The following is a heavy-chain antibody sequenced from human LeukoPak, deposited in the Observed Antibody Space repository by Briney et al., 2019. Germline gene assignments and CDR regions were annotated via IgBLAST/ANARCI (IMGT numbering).Heavy chain of an antibody. CDR3: ARVWMTTVVSAYYYGMDV. J-gene: IGHJ6*02. Sequence: ASVKVSCKASGGTFSSYAISWVRQAPGQGLEWMGRIIPILGIANYAQKFQGRVTITADKSTSTAYMELSSLRFEDTAVYYCARVWMTTVVSAYYYGMDVWGQGTTVTVSS. CDR1: GGTFSSYA. CDR2: IIPILGIA. D-gene: IGHD4-17*01. V-gene: IGHV1-69*04.